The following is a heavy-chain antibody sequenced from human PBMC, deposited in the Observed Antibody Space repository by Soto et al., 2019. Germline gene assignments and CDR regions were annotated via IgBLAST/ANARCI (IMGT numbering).Heavy chain of an antibody. J-gene: IGHJ4*02. V-gene: IGHV5-51*01. CDR2: AQPGHSDT. Sequence: PGESLKISWQVSGYRFSSFWIGWVRQKPGKGLEWMGIAQPGHSDTRYSPAFQGHVTISADESTNTAYLQWSSLRASDTAMYFCARHGYSSSWYPDHWGQGTLVTVSS. CDR3: ARHGYSSSWYPDH. D-gene: IGHD6-13*01. CDR1: GYRFSSFW.